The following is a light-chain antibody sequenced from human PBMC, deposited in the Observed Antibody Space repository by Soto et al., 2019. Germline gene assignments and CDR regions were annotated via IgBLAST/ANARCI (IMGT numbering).Light chain of an antibody. J-gene: IGKJ1*01. CDR3: QQYGSSP. Sequence: EIVLTQSPGTLSLSPGERATLSCRASQSVSSSYLAWYQQKPGQAPRLLIYGASSRATGIPDRFSGSGSGTDFTLTISRVEPEDFAVYYCQQYGSSPFGQGTKVEIK. V-gene: IGKV3-20*01. CDR1: QSVSSSY. CDR2: GAS.